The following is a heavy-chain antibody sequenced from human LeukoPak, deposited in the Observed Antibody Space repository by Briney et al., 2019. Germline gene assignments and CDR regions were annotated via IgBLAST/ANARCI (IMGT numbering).Heavy chain of an antibody. J-gene: IGHJ4*02. D-gene: IGHD4-17*01. Sequence: GGSLRLSCAASGFTFNKYAMNWVRQAPGKGLEWVSSISGGGETTYYADSAKGRFTVSRDNSQNTLYLQMNSLRAEDTAVYYCARDYADYVGYFFFDYWGQGTLVTVSS. CDR2: ISGGGETT. CDR3: ARDYADYVGYFFFDY. V-gene: IGHV3-23*01. CDR1: GFTFNKYA.